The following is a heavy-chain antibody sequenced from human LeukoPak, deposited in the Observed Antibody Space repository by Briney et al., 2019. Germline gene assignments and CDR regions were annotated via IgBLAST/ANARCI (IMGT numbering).Heavy chain of an antibody. Sequence: EWVSAISGSGGSTYYADSVKGRFTISRDNSKNTLYLQMNSLRAEDTAVYYCAKKWAPSAYWGQGTLVTVSS. CDR3: AKKWAPSAY. V-gene: IGHV3-23*01. J-gene: IGHJ4*02. CDR2: ISGSGGST. D-gene: IGHD1-26*01.